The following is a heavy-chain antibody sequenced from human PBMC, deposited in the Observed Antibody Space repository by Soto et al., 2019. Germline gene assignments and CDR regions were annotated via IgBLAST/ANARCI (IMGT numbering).Heavy chain of an antibody. D-gene: IGHD3-10*01. Sequence: GGSLRLSCAASGFTFSSYGMHWVRQAPGKGLEWVAVISYDGSNKYYADSVKGRFTISRDNSKNTLYLQMNSLRAEDTAVYYCAKDLGSGSYYTIDYWGQGTLVTVSS. CDR1: GFTFSSYG. CDR2: ISYDGSNK. CDR3: AKDLGSGSYYTIDY. J-gene: IGHJ4*02. V-gene: IGHV3-30*18.